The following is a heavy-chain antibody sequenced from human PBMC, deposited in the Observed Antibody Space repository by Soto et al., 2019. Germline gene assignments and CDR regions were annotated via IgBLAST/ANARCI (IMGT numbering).Heavy chain of an antibody. CDR3: AKDGVRGAIDRSYGMDV. Sequence: QVQLVESGGGVVQPGRSLRLSCAASGFTFSSYGMHWVRQAPVKGLEWVAVISYDGSNKYYADSVKGRFTISRDNSKNTLYLQMNSLRAEDTAVYYCAKDGVRGAIDRSYGMDVWGQGTTVTVSS. D-gene: IGHD3-10*01. CDR2: ISYDGSNK. V-gene: IGHV3-30*18. J-gene: IGHJ6*02. CDR1: GFTFSSYG.